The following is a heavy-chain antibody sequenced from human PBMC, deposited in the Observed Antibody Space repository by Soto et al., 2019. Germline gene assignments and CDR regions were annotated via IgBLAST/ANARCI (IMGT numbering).Heavy chain of an antibody. CDR2: LNSDGSSR. CDR3: ARGLKNKYGMDV. Sequence: EVQLVESGGALVQPGGSLRLSCAASGFTFTSHWMHWVRQAPGKGLVWVSRLNSDGSSRYYGDSMKGRFTISRDNANNTVYLQMNSLRDEDTAVYYCARGLKNKYGMDVWGQGTPVTVSS. J-gene: IGHJ6*02. CDR1: GFTFTSHW. V-gene: IGHV3-74*01.